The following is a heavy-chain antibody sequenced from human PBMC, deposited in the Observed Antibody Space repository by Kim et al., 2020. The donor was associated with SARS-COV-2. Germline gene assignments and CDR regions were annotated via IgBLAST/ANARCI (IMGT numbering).Heavy chain of an antibody. CDR3: ARAYYDILTGYKWSDYYYYGMDV. Sequence: GGSLRLSCAASGFTFSNYAMHWVRQAPGKGLEWVAVISYDGSNKYYADSVKGRFTISRDNSKNTLYLQMNSLRAEDTAVYYCARAYYDILTGYKWSDYYYYGMDVWGQGTTVTVSS. CDR1: GFTFSNYA. J-gene: IGHJ6*02. CDR2: ISYDGSNK. D-gene: IGHD3-9*01. V-gene: IGHV3-30-3*01.